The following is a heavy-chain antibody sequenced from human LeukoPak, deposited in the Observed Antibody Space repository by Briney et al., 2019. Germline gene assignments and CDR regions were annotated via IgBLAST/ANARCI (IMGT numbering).Heavy chain of an antibody. CDR3: ARDAYDRNPPFDY. D-gene: IGHD3-22*01. Sequence: ASVKVSCKASGYTFTSSAMNWVRQAPGQGLEWMGWINTNTGNPTYAQGFTGRFVFSLDTSVSTAYLQISSLKAEDTAVYYCARDAYDRNPPFDYWGRGTLVTVSS. V-gene: IGHV7-4-1*02. CDR2: INTNTGNP. J-gene: IGHJ4*02. CDR1: GYTFTSSA.